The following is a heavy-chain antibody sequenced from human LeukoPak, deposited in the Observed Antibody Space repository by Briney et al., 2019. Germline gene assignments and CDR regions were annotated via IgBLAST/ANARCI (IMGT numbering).Heavy chain of an antibody. V-gene: IGHV3-7*03. CDR3: ARDRIVVVPAAMQNYYYGMDV. J-gene: IGHJ6*02. CDR2: IKQDGSEK. CDR1: GFIFSSYW. Sequence: GGSLRLSCAASGFIFSSYWVTWVRQAPGKGLEWVANIKQDGSEKYYVDSVKGRFTISRDNAKNSLYLQMNSLRAEDTAVYYCARDRIVVVPAAMQNYYYGMDVWGQGTTVTVSS. D-gene: IGHD2-2*01.